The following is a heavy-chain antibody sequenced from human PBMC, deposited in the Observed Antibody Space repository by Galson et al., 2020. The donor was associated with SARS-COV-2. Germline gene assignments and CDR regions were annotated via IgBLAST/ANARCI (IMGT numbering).Heavy chain of an antibody. Sequence: ASVKVSCKASGYTFTSYGISWVRQAPGQGLEWMGWISAYNGNTNYAQKLQGRVTMTTDTSTSTAYMELRSLRSDDTAVYYCARLGSSWYGAYYYGMDVWGQGTTVTVSS. CDR1: GYTFTSYG. D-gene: IGHD6-13*01. V-gene: IGHV1-18*01. J-gene: IGHJ6*02. CDR3: ARLGSSWYGAYYYGMDV. CDR2: ISAYNGNT.